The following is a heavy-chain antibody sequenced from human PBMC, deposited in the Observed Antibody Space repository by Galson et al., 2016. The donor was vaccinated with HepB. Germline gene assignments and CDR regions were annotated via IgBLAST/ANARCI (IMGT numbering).Heavy chain of an antibody. CDR3: ARSRWLPPTYFDF. D-gene: IGHD3-22*01. Sequence: SNKFYADSVKGRFTISRDNSKNTLYLQMNSLRAEDTAVYSCARSRWLPPTYFDFWGQGTLVTVFS. J-gene: IGHJ4*02. V-gene: IGHV3-30*01. CDR2: SNK.